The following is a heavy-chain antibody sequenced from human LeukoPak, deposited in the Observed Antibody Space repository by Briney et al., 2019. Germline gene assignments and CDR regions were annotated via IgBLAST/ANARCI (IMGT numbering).Heavy chain of an antibody. Sequence: GGSLRLSCAASGFVFRNYFMSWVRQAPGKGLEWVASIKNDGSEKYYVDSVRGRYTISRDNTKNSLYLQMSSLRAEDTAVYYCAADRGWRTSGYYLYYFEYWGQGTLVTFSS. J-gene: IGHJ4*02. CDR3: AADRGWRTSGYYLYYFEY. CDR2: IKNDGSEK. D-gene: IGHD3-3*01. V-gene: IGHV3-7*01. CDR1: GFVFRNYF.